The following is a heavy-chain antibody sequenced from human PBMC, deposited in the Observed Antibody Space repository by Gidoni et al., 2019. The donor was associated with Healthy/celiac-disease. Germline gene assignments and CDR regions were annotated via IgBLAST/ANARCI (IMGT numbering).Heavy chain of an antibody. Sequence: EVQLVESGGGLVQPGGSLRLSCAASGFTFSSYWMHWVRQAPGKGLVWVSRIKSDGTSTTYADSVKGRFTISRDNAKNTLYLQMNSLRAEDTAVYYCVRSDWFDPWGQGTLVTVSS. J-gene: IGHJ5*02. CDR2: IKSDGTST. CDR3: VRSDWFDP. CDR1: GFTFSSYW. V-gene: IGHV3-74*01.